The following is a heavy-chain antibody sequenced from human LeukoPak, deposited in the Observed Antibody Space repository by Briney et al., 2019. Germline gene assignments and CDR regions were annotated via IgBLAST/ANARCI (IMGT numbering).Heavy chain of an antibody. CDR1: GFTSGIYA. D-gene: IGHD5-18*01. J-gene: IGHJ4*02. CDR2: ISYDGSNK. V-gene: IGHV3-30-3*01. Sequence: PGGSLRLSWAASGFTSGIYAVSWVRQAPGKGLEWVAVISYDGSNKYYADSVKGRFTISRDNSKNTLYLQMNSLRAEDTAVYYCASGPPTGYSYVYWGQGTLVTVSS. CDR3: ASGPPTGYSYVY.